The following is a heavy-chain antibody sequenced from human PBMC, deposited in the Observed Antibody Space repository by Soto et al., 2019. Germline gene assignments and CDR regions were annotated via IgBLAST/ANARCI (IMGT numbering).Heavy chain of an antibody. CDR2: IHYRGDT. D-gene: IGHD3-9*01. CDR3: ARLPTGYPNWFDP. V-gene: IGHV4-39*01. J-gene: IGHJ5*02. CDR1: GASISTNHHN. Sequence: SETLSLTCTVSGASISTNHHNWAWVRQPPGKGLEWMGNIHYRGDTYFNPSLGSRLSMSVDTSKNQFSLKLTSVTAADTAVYYCARLPTGYPNWFDPWGQGTLVTVS.